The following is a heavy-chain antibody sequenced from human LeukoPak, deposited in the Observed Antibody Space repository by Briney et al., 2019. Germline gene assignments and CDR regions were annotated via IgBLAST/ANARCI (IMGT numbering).Heavy chain of an antibody. CDR2: IHSDGRDT. V-gene: IGHV3-74*03. Sequence: PGGSLRLSCGASGFNFGYYWMLWVRQVPGKGLVWVSRIHSDGRDTTYAESVKGRFTISRDNAKNTLSLEMNSLNVDDTAVYFCARGGVGSFDLWGQGTLVTVSS. CDR1: GFNFGYYW. D-gene: IGHD3-10*01. J-gene: IGHJ4*02. CDR3: ARGGVGSFDL.